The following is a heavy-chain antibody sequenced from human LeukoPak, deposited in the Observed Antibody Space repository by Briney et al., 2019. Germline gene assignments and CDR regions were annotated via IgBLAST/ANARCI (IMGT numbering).Heavy chain of an antibody. D-gene: IGHD3-3*01. Sequence: SETLSLTCTVSGGSISSYYWSWIRQPAGKGLEWIGRIYTSGSTNYNPSLKSRVTMSVDTSKTNFTLKLSFKTAADTAVYYCGRENYDFWSGYYFSPWGQGTLVTVSS. J-gene: IGHJ5*02. V-gene: IGHV4-4*07. CDR3: GRENYDFWSGYYFSP. CDR2: IYTSGST. CDR1: GGSISSYY.